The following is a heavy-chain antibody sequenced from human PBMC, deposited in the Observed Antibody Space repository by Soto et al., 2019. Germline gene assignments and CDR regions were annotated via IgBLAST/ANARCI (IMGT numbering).Heavy chain of an antibody. CDR1: GGSISSEGYY. J-gene: IGHJ4*02. Sequence: SETLSLTCTVSGGSISSEGYYWSWFRQLPGKGLEWIGDIYYSGTTYHNPSLRSRLTISGDASKNQFSLRLSSVTAADTALYYCARGRGYSYGPYYFDYWGQGTLVTVSS. V-gene: IGHV4-31*03. CDR2: IYYSGTT. D-gene: IGHD5-18*01. CDR3: ARGRGYSYGPYYFDY.